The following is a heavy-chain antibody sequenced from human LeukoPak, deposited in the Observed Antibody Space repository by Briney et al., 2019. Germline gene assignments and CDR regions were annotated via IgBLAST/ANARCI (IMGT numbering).Heavy chain of an antibody. Sequence: SETLSLTCDVSDTSISNNWWSWVRQSPGKGLEWIGEIFHRGIPNYNPSLKSRATMSIDTSKNQFSLKLSSVTAADTAVYYCARARLRLRLGELSSDAFDIWGQGTMVTVSS. CDR3: ARARLRLRLGELSSDAFDI. V-gene: IGHV4/OR15-8*01. D-gene: IGHD3-16*02. CDR2: IFHRGIP. CDR1: DTSISNNW. J-gene: IGHJ3*02.